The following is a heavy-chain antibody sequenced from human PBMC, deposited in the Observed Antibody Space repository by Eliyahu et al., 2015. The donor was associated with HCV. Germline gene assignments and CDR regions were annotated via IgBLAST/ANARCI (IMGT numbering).Heavy chain of an antibody. CDR2: IHYSGST. D-gene: IGHD6-19*01. CDR1: GGSIXTYY. V-gene: IGHV4-59*01. CDR3: ASGGGGIAVAGTGGWFDP. Sequence: QVQLQESGPGLVKPSETLSLTCAVSGGSIXTYYWSWLRQPPRKGLEWIGYIHYSGSTNYNPSLKSRVTISVDTSKNQFSLNLTSVTAADTAVYYCASGGGGIAVAGTGGWFDPWGQGTLVTVSS. J-gene: IGHJ5*02.